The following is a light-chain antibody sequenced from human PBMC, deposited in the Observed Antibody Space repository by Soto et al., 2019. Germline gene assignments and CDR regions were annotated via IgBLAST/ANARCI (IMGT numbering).Light chain of an antibody. J-gene: IGKJ1*01. Sequence: DVQMTQSPSSLSASVGDRVTITCLASQGISNYLAWYQQKPGKAPKLLIYDASSLESGVPSRFSGSGSGTEFTLTISSLQPDDFATYYCQQYNSYSWTFGQGTEVDIK. CDR1: QGISNY. CDR2: DAS. V-gene: IGKV1-5*01. CDR3: QQYNSYSWT.